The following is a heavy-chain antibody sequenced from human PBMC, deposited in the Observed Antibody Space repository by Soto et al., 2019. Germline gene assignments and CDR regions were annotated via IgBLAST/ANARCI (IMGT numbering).Heavy chain of an antibody. D-gene: IGHD3-3*01. CDR2: INVGNANT. CDR1: GYTLTRYA. V-gene: IGHV1-3*01. CDR3: ARASGAFDI. Sequence: QVQLVQSGAEVKKPGASVKASCKASGYTLTRYAVHWVRQAPGQRLEWMGWINVGNANTKYSQKFQGRVTITKDTSASTAYMELSSLRSEDTAVYYCARASGAFDIWGQGTMVTVSS. J-gene: IGHJ3*02.